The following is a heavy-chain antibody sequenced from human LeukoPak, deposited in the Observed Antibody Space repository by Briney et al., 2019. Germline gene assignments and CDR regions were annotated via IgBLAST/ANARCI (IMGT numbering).Heavy chain of an antibody. CDR2: LYYSGST. CDR1: GGSISSSSYY. D-gene: IGHD3-22*01. J-gene: IGHJ6*03. CDR3: ARDSARYYDSEGSDDYMDV. Sequence: SETLSLTYTVSGGSISSSSYYWGWIRQPPGKGLEWIGNLYYSGSTYYNPSLKSRVTISVDTSKNQFSLKLSSVTAADTAVYYRARDSARYYDSEGSDDYMDVWGKGTTVTVSS. V-gene: IGHV4-39*07.